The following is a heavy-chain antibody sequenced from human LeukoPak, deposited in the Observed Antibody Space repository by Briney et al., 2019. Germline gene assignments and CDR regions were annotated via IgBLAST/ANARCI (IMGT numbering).Heavy chain of an antibody. D-gene: IGHD5/OR15-5a*01. Sequence: PSETLSLTCAVYGGSFIGYYWSWIRQPPGKGLEWIGEINHSGSTNYNPPLKSRVTISVDTSKNQFSLKLSSVTAADTSVYYCARVRPRQCQFDYWGQGTLVTVSS. V-gene: IGHV4-34*01. CDR3: ARVRPRQCQFDY. CDR2: INHSGST. CDR1: GGSFIGYY. J-gene: IGHJ4*02.